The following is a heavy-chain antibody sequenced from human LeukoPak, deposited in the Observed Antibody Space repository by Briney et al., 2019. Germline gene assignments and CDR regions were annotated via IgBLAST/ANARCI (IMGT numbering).Heavy chain of an antibody. V-gene: IGHV1-69*04. CDR1: GGTFSSYA. D-gene: IGHD3-22*01. CDR3: ARDGTLYYDSSGYLYYFDY. J-gene: IGHJ4*02. CDR2: IIPILGIA. Sequence: SVKVSCKASGGTFSSYAISWVRQAPGQGLEWMGRIIPILGIANYAQEFQGRVTITADKSTSTAYMELSSLRSEDTAVYYCARDGTLYYDSSGYLYYFDYWGQGTLVTVSS.